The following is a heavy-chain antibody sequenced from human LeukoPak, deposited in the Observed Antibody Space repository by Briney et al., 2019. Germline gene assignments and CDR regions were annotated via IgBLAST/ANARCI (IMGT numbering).Heavy chain of an antibody. CDR1: GFTFTNYA. V-gene: IGHV3-74*01. D-gene: IGHD1-26*01. CDR3: ARRVGGGAPYYFDY. CDR2: INSDGSST. Sequence: PGGSLRLSCAASGFTFTNYAMSWVRQAPGKGLVWVSRINSDGSSTSYADSVKGRFTISRDNAKNTLYLQMNSLRAEDTAVYYCARRVGGGAPYYFDYWGQGTLVTVSS. J-gene: IGHJ4*02.